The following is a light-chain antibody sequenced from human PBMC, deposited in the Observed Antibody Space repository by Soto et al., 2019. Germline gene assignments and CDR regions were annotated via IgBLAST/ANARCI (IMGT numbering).Light chain of an antibody. CDR1: QSISGW. J-gene: IGKJ1*01. CDR2: DAS. CDR3: QQYSRHSPGT. V-gene: IGKV1-5*01. Sequence: DIQMTQSHSTLSASVGRRLTVTCRASQSISGWLAWYQQKPGKAPKLLXYDASTLESGVPSRFSGSGSATEFTPTISSLQPDDFATYYCQQYSRHSPGTFGQGTKVDIK.